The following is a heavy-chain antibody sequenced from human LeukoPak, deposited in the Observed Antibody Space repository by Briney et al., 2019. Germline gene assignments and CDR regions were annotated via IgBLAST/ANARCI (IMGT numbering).Heavy chain of an antibody. CDR1: GFTFSSYS. J-gene: IGHJ5*02. D-gene: IGHD3-10*01. Sequence: GGSLRLSCAASGFTFSSYSMNWVRQAPGKGLEWVSSISGSSSHIYYADSVKGRFTISRDNAKNSLYLQMNSLRVEDTAVYYCARGFGTPIWFDPWGQGTLVTVSS. CDR3: ARGFGTPIWFDP. V-gene: IGHV3-21*01. CDR2: ISGSSSHI.